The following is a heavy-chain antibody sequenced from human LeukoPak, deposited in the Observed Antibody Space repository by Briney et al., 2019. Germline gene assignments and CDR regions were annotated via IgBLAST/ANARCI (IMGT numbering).Heavy chain of an antibody. CDR3: ARENFDWSLDAFDI. V-gene: IGHV4-61*01. CDR2: IYYSGST. CDR1: GGSISSSSYY. Sequence: SETLSLTYTVSGGSISSSSYYWSWIRQPPGKGLEWIGYIYYSGSTNYNPSLKSRVTISVDTSKNQFSLKLSSVTAADTAVYYCARENFDWSLDAFDIWGQGTMVTVSS. J-gene: IGHJ3*02. D-gene: IGHD3-9*01.